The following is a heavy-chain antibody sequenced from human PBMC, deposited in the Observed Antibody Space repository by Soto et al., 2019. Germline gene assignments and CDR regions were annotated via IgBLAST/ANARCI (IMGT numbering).Heavy chain of an antibody. V-gene: IGHV3-30-3*01. CDR3: SRDPLWGTAMVLWYFDR. J-gene: IGHJ2*01. D-gene: IGHD5-18*01. Sequence: QVQLVESGGGVVQPGRSLRLSCAASGFTFSSYAMHWVRQAPGKGLEWVAVISYDGSNKYYADSVKGRFTISRDNSKNTLYLQMNSLRAEDTAVYYCSRDPLWGTAMVLWYFDRCGRGTLVTVSS. CDR1: GFTFSSYA. CDR2: ISYDGSNK.